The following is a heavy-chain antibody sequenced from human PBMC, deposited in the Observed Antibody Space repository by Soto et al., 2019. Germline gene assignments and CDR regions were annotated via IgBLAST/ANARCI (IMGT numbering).Heavy chain of an antibody. J-gene: IGHJ5*02. Sequence: GGSLRLSCAASGFTFSSYWMSWVRQAPGKGLEWVANINQDGSEEDYVDSVKGRFTVSRDNTKKSLYLQMNSLRPDDTAVYYCARRRVEIAIAPAFIVRSWFDPWGQGSLVTVSS. CDR1: GFTFSSYW. CDR3: ARRRVEIAIAPAFIVRSWFDP. CDR2: INQDGSEE. D-gene: IGHD2-21*01. V-gene: IGHV3-7*01.